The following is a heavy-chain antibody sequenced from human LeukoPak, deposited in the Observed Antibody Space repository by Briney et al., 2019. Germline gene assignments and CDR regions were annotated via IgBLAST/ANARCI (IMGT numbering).Heavy chain of an antibody. J-gene: IGHJ6*03. CDR3: ARASSYYYYYMDV. Sequence: SETLSLTCTVSGYSISSGYYWGWIRQPPGKGLEWIGSIYHSGSTYYNPSLKSRVTISVDRSKNQFSLKLSSVTAADTAVYYCARASSYYYYYMDVWGKGTTVTVSS. CDR1: GYSISSGYY. CDR2: IYHSGST. D-gene: IGHD6-6*01. V-gene: IGHV4-38-2*02.